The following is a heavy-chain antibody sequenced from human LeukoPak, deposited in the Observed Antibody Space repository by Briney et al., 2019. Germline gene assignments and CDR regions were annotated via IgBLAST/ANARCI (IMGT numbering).Heavy chain of an antibody. CDR1: GFTFSSYS. J-gene: IGHJ4*02. CDR2: IKEDGSEK. V-gene: IGHV3-7*05. D-gene: IGHD5-18*01. CDR3: ARGYSDSEDYFDY. Sequence: GGSLRLSCAVSGFTFSSYSMNWVRQAPGKGLEWVAFIKEDGSEKYYVDSVKGRFTISRDNAKNSLYLQMNSLRAEDTAVYYCARGYSDSEDYFDYWGQGTLVTVSS.